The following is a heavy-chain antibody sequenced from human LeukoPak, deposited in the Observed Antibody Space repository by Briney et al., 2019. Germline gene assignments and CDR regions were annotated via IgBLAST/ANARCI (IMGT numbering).Heavy chain of an antibody. Sequence: ASVKVSCKASGYTFSGYYMHWVRQAPGQGLEWMGRINPNSGGTNYAQKFQGRVTMTRDTSISTAYMELSRLRSDDTAVYYCARAGGYCSSTSCYNWFDPWGQGTLVTVSS. CDR1: GYTFSGYY. D-gene: IGHD2-2*01. V-gene: IGHV1-2*06. J-gene: IGHJ5*02. CDR2: INPNSGGT. CDR3: ARAGGYCSSTSCYNWFDP.